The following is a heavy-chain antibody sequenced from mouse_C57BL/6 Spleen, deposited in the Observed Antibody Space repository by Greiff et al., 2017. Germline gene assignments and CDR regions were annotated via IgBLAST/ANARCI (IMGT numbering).Heavy chain of an antibody. D-gene: IGHD1-1*01. Sequence: EVKLVESGGGLVKPGGSLKLSCAASGFTFSDYGMHWVRQAPEKGLEWVAYISSGSSTIYYADTVKGRFTISRDNAKNTLFLQMTSLRSEDTAMYYCARDHYYGSSSFYDWGQGTTLTVSS. J-gene: IGHJ2*01. V-gene: IGHV5-17*01. CDR3: ARDHYYGSSSFYD. CDR1: GFTFSDYG. CDR2: ISSGSSTI.